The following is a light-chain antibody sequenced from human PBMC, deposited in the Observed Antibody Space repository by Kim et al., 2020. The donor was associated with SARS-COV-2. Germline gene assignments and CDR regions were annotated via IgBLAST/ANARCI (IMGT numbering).Light chain of an antibody. Sequence: GQSITISCTGTSSDVGGYNYVYWYQQHPGKAPKLMIYDVSKRPSGVSNRFSGSKSGNTASLTISGLQAEDEADYYCSSYTSSSTWVFGGGTQLTVL. CDR1: SSDVGGYNY. J-gene: IGLJ3*02. CDR3: SSYTSSSTWV. V-gene: IGLV2-14*04. CDR2: DVS.